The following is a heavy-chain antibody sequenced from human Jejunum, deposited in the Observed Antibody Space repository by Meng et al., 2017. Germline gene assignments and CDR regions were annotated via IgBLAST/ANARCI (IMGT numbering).Heavy chain of an antibody. Sequence: GGSLRLSCVASGFSFGDYTMTWFRQAPGTGLEWVAFSRNKRNGGTTEYAASVKGRFSISRDDSEDNAYLQMNSLKTEDTAVYYCANEKGTITKFRGYVDYWGQGTLVTVSS. CDR2: SRNKRNGGTT. J-gene: IGHJ4*02. CDR3: ANEKGTITKFRGYVDY. D-gene: IGHD3-10*01. CDR1: GFSFGDYT. V-gene: IGHV3-49*03.